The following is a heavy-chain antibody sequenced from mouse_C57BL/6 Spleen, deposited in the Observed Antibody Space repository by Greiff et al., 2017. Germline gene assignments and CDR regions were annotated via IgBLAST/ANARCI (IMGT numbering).Heavy chain of an antibody. CDR3: ARGGGELGPFAY. V-gene: IGHV5-4*03. J-gene: IGHJ3*01. CDR2: ISDGGSYT. D-gene: IGHD4-1*01. CDR1: GFTFSSYA. Sequence: EVKLMESGGGLVKPGGSLKLSCAASGFTFSSYAMSWVRQTPEKRLEWVATISDGGSYTYYPDNVKGRFTISRDNAKNNLYLQMSHLKSEDTAMYYCARGGGELGPFAYWGQGTLVTVSA.